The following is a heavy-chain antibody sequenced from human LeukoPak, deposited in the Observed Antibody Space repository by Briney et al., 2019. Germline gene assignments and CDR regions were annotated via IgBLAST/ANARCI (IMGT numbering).Heavy chain of an antibody. CDR1: GYTFTTYS. CDR2: ISTYNRNT. CDR3: AKDRWRDGTSSFDN. J-gene: IGHJ4*02. Sequence: ASVKVSCKASGYTFTTYSINWVRQAPGQGLEWMGWISTYNRNTNYAQKLQGRVTMTTDTSTSTAYMELRSLRSDDTAVYYCAKDRWRDGTSSFDNRGQGTLVTVSS. D-gene: IGHD6-6*01. V-gene: IGHV1-18*01.